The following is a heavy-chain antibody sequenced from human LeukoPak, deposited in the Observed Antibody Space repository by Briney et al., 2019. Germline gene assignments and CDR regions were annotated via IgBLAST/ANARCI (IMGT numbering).Heavy chain of an antibody. CDR1: GGSFSGYY. CDR2: INHSGST. Sequence: SETLSLTCAVYGGSFSGYYWSWIRQPPGKGLEWIGEINHSGSTNYNPSLKSRVTISVDTSKNQFSLKLSSVTAADTAVYYCARIGRYYDFWSGYSYYFDYWGQGTLVTVSS. D-gene: IGHD3-3*01. CDR3: ARIGRYYDFWSGYSYYFDY. V-gene: IGHV4-34*01. J-gene: IGHJ4*02.